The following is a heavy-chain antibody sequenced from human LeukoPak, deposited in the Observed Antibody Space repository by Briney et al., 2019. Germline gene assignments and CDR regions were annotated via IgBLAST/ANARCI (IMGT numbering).Heavy chain of an antibody. V-gene: IGHV3-21*04. CDR1: GFTFSNYN. J-gene: IGHJ3*02. CDR2: ISTSSSYI. D-gene: IGHD6-6*01. Sequence: GGSLRLSCAASGFTFSNYNMNWVRQAPGKGLEWVSSISTSSSYIYYADSVKGRFTISRDNAKNSLSLQMNSLRAEDTAVYYCATTGSSYASDIWGQGTMVTVSS. CDR3: ATTGSSYASDI.